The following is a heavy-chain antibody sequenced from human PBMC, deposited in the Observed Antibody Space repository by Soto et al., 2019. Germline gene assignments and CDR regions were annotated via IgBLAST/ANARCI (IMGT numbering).Heavy chain of an antibody. Sequence: SVKVSCKASGGTLSSYAISWVRQAPGQGLEWMGGIIPIFGTANYAQKFQGRVTITADESTSTAYMELSSLRSEDTAVYYCARDVQRGYSYGNWFDPWGQGTLVTVSS. CDR1: GGTLSSYA. J-gene: IGHJ5*02. D-gene: IGHD5-18*01. CDR3: ARDVQRGYSYGNWFDP. CDR2: IIPIFGTA. V-gene: IGHV1-69*13.